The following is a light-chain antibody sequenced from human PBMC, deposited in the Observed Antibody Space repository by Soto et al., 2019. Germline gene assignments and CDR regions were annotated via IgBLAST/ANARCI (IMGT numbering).Light chain of an antibody. CDR2: LNSDGSH. CDR1: SGHSSYA. CDR3: QTWGTDIVV. Sequence: QPVLTQSPSASASLGASVKLTCTLSSGHSSYAIAWHQQQPEKGPRYLMKLNSDGSHSKGDGIPDRFSGSSSGAERDLTISSLQYEDEDDYYCQTWGTDIVVFGGGTKLTVL. J-gene: IGLJ2*01. V-gene: IGLV4-69*01.